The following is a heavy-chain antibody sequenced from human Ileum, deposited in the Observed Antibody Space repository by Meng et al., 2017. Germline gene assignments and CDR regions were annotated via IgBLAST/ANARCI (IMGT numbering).Heavy chain of an antibody. Sequence: QVQLQESGPGLVKPSQTLSLTCTVSGGSISSGDYYWSWIRQPPGKGLEWIGYIYYSESTYYNPSLKSRVTISVDTSKNQFSLKLSSVTAADTAVYYCARENTIFGVVWGSWFDPWGQGTLVTVSS. V-gene: IGHV4-30-4*01. J-gene: IGHJ5*02. CDR1: GGSISSGDYY. CDR2: IYYSEST. D-gene: IGHD3-3*01. CDR3: ARENTIFGVVWGSWFDP.